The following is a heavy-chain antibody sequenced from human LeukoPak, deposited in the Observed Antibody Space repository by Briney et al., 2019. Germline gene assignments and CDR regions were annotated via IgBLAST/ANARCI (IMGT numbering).Heavy chain of an antibody. CDR3: ARSLPYCSSTSCYYYYYMDV. J-gene: IGHJ6*03. Sequence: SVKVSCKASGGTFSSYAISWVRQAPGQGLEWMGGIIPIFGTANYAQKFQGRVTITADESTSTAYMELSSLRSEDTAVYYCARSLPYCSSTSCYYYYYMDVWGKGTTVTVSS. CDR1: GGTFSSYA. V-gene: IGHV1-69*01. D-gene: IGHD2-2*01. CDR2: IIPIFGTA.